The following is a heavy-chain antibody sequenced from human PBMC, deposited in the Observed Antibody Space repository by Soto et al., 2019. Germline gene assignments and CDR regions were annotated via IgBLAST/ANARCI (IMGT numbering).Heavy chain of an antibody. D-gene: IGHD2-21*01. J-gene: IGHJ1*01. V-gene: IGHV3-9*01. CDR3: AKERNCGGDCYSFQH. CDR1: GFTFDDYA. CDR2: ISWNSGSI. Sequence: SLRLSCAASGFTFDDYAMHWVRQAPGKGLEWVSGISWNSGSIGYADSVKGRFTISRDNAKNSLYLQMNSLRAEDTALYYCAKERNCGGDCYSFQHWGQGTLVTVSS.